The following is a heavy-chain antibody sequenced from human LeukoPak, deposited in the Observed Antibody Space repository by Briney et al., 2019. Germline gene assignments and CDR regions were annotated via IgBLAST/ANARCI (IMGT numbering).Heavy chain of an antibody. CDR2: IGWDSDSK. J-gene: IGHJ4*02. V-gene: IGHV3-43*01. D-gene: IGHD6-19*01. CDR3: AKDRSRSYSSFDS. Sequence: GGSLRLSCVASGFTFDEYTMHWVRQVPGKGLEWVSVIGWDSDSKYYLESVKGRFTISRDNSKNSLYLQMNSLRTEDTAFYYCAKDRSRSYSSFDSWGQGTLVSVSS. CDR1: GFTFDEYT.